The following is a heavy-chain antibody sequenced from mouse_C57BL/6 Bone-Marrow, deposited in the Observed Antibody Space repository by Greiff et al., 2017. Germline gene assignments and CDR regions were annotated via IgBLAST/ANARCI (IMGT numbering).Heavy chain of an antibody. D-gene: IGHD3-2*02. Sequence: VKLMESGPELVRPGASVKISCKAPGYTFTSHWMQWVRQRPGQGLEWIGEIYPGSGSTNYNEKFKSKATLTVDTSSSTAYMQLSSLTSEDSAVYYCARETAQAQFAYWGQGTLVTVSA. V-gene: IGHV1-56*01. CDR1: GYTFTSHW. CDR3: ARETAQAQFAY. J-gene: IGHJ3*01. CDR2: IYPGSGST.